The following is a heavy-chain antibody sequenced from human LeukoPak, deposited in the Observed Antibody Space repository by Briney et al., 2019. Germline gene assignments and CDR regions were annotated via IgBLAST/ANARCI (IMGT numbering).Heavy chain of an antibody. V-gene: IGHV3-23*01. CDR1: GFTFSNYA. CDR2: IAFSGST. J-gene: IGHJ4*02. D-gene: IGHD6-13*01. CDR3: AKGFLPTSSSSNYVGFDF. Sequence: PGGSLRLSCAASGFTFSNYALTWVRQAPGKGLEWVSAIAFSGSTYYADSVKGRFTISRDDSKNTLYLQMNSLRAEDTAVYYCAKGFLPTSSSSNYVGFDFWGQGTLVTVSS.